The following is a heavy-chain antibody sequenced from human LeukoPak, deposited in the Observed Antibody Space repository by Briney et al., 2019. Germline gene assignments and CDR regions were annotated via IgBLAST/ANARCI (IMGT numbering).Heavy chain of an antibody. CDR3: ARSIGLTGGGVDV. J-gene: IGHJ6*02. CDR2: ITNGGSTI. D-gene: IGHD1-14*01. V-gene: IGHV3-48*04. CDR1: GFTFSSYW. Sequence: PGGSLRLSCAASGFTFSSYWMNWVRQAPGKGLEWVSYITNGGSTIHHADSVKGRFTISRDNAKKTLYLQMNSLRAEDTAVYYCARSIGLTGGGVDVWGQGTTVTVSS.